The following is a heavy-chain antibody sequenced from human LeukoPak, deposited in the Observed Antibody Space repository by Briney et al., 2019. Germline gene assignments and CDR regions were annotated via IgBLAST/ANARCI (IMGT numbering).Heavy chain of an antibody. J-gene: IGHJ4*02. CDR1: GFTFDDYG. CDR2: VKWNGGST. Sequence: PGGSLRLSCAASGFTFDDYGMGWVRQAPGKGLEWVSGVKWNGGSTGYADSGKGRFTISRDNAKNSLYLQMNSLRAEDTALYYCARALHDIFTGYYPNYFDYWGQGTLVTVSS. D-gene: IGHD3-9*01. CDR3: ARALHDIFTGYYPNYFDY. V-gene: IGHV3-20*04.